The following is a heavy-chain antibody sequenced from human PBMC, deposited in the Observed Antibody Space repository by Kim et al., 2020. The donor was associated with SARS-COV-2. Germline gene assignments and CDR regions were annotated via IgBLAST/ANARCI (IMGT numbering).Heavy chain of an antibody. Sequence: SETLSLTCAVYGGSFSGYYWSWIRQPPGKGLEWIGEINHSGSTNYNPSLKSRVTISVDTSKNQFSLKLSSVTAADTAVYYCARGRYSSSYYYMDVWGKGTTVTVSS. D-gene: IGHD6-13*01. CDR1: GGSFSGYY. V-gene: IGHV4-34*01. CDR2: INHSGST. CDR3: ARGRYSSSYYYMDV. J-gene: IGHJ6*03.